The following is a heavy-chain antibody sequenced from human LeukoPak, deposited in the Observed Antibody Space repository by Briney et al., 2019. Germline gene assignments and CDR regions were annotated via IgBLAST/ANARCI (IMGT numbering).Heavy chain of an antibody. V-gene: IGHV4-59*01. D-gene: IGHD6-19*01. Sequence: SETLSLTCTVSGGSISSYYWSWIRQPPGKGLEWIGYIYYSGSTNYNPSLKSRVTISVDTSKNQFSLKLSSVAAADTAVYYCARSKPGWQGLYFDYWGQGTLVTVSS. CDR2: IYYSGST. J-gene: IGHJ4*02. CDR1: GGSISSYY. CDR3: ARSKPGWQGLYFDY.